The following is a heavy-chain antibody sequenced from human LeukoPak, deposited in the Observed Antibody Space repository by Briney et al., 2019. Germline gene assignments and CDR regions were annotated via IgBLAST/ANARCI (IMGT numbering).Heavy chain of an antibody. J-gene: IGHJ4*02. V-gene: IGHV3-23*01. Sequence: GGSLRLSCAASGFTFSSYAMSWVRQAPGKGLEWVSAISGSGGSTYYADSVKGRFTISRDNSKNTLYLQMNSLRAEDTAVYYCANSVIIWSVKGNKHYFDYWGQGTLVTVSS. CDR2: ISGSGGST. CDR1: GFTFSSYA. D-gene: IGHD3-3*01. CDR3: ANSVIIWSVKGNKHYFDY.